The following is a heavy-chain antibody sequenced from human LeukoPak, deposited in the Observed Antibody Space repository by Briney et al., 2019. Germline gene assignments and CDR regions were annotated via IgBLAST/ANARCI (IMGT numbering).Heavy chain of an antibody. D-gene: IGHD2-15*01. V-gene: IGHV3-30*19. CDR2: ISYDGSNK. CDR3: ARDSPRYCSGGSCYILD. CDR1: GFTFSSYG. Sequence: GGSLRLSCAASGFTFSSYGMHWVRQAPGKGLEWVAVISYDGSNKYYADSVKGRFTISRDNSKNTLYLQMNSLRAEDTAVYYCARDSPRYCSGGSCYILDWGQGTLVTVSS. J-gene: IGHJ4*02.